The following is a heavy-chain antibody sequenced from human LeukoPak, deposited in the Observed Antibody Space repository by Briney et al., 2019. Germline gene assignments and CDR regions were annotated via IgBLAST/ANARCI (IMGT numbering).Heavy chain of an antibody. D-gene: IGHD2-15*01. Sequence: GGSLRLSCAASGFTFSSYGMHWVRQAPGKGLEWVAVIWYDGSNKYYADSVKGRFTIFRDNSKNTLYLQTNSLRAEDTAVYHCANGWSPDYWGRGTLVTVSS. CDR2: IWYDGSNK. CDR3: ANGWSPDY. V-gene: IGHV3-33*06. J-gene: IGHJ4*02. CDR1: GFTFSSYG.